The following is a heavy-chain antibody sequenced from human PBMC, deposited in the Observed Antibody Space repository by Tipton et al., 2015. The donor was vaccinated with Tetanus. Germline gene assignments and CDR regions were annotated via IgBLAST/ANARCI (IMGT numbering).Heavy chain of an antibody. D-gene: IGHD6-19*01. CDR2: INEDGSGN. Sequence: SLRLSCVASGFTFRSYWMSWVRQAPGKGLEWVANINEDGSGNYYVDSVKGRFTISRDNAGNSLFLQMNSLRVEDTAVYYCARSIAVSGYYYYGMDVWGQGTTVTASS. CDR3: ARSIAVSGYYYYGMDV. J-gene: IGHJ6*02. V-gene: IGHV3-7*01. CDR1: GFTFRSYW.